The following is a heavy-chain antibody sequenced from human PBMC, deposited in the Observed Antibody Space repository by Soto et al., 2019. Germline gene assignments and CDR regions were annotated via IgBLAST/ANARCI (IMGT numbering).Heavy chain of an antibody. CDR1: GGSIIDGQTY. CDR2: INYRGTT. J-gene: IGHJ4*02. Sequence: QVQLQESGPGLVKPSQTLSLTCTVSGGSIIDGQTYLNWIRQHPEWGLEWMGYINYRGTTNYSPALKSRLLISVDTSKNQFSLSLTSVTAADTAVYYCARDAPGVAPFWGQGTLVTVSS. CDR3: ARDAPGVAPF. D-gene: IGHD2-15*01. V-gene: IGHV4-31*03.